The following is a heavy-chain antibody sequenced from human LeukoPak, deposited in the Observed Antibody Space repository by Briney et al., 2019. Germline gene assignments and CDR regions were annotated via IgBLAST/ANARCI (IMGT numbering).Heavy chain of an antibody. CDR1: GDSVSTSSSA. D-gene: IGHD2-2*01. J-gene: IGHJ4*02. CDR2: TYYRSKWYN. CDR3: ARGSSVPLYYFDS. Sequence: SQTLSLTCAISGDSVSTSSSAWNWLRQSPSRGLEWLGRTYYRSKWYNNYALSVKSRITINPDTSKNQFSLQLNSVTPEDTAVYYCARGSSVPLYYFDSWGQGTLVTVSS. V-gene: IGHV6-1*01.